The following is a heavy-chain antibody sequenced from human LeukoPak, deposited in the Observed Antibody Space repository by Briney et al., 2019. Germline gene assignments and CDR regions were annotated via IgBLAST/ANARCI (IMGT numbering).Heavy chain of an antibody. CDR2: ISHDGSNK. CDR1: GSTFSSYA. D-gene: IGHD6-19*01. J-gene: IGHJ4*02. CDR3: ATPYTSGWSLYFDN. Sequence: GGSLRLSCAASGSTFSSYAMHWVRQAPDKGLEWVAVISHDGSNKYYADSVKGRFSISRDNSKNTPYLQMNGLRAEETAMYYCATPYTSGWSLYFDNWGQGTLVTVSS. V-gene: IGHV3-30-3*01.